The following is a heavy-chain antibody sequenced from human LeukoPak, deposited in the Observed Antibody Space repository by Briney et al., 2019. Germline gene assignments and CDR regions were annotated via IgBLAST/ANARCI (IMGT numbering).Heavy chain of an antibody. J-gene: IGHJ4*02. CDR2: ITSKPNSYAT. V-gene: IGHV3-73*01. CDR3: TSGSGWYSPDY. D-gene: IGHD6-19*01. CDR1: GFTFSGSV. Sequence: GGSLKLSCAASGFTFSGSVMHWVRQASGKGLEWVGRITSKPNSYATVYAASVKGRFTISSDESKNTAYLQMNSLKTEDTAVYYCTSGSGWYSPDYWGRGTLVTVSS.